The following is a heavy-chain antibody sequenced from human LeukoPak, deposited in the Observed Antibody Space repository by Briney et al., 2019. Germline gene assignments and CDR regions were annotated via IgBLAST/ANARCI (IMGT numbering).Heavy chain of an antibody. CDR1: GFTFSSYA. CDR3: ARDSPSRHFDY. CDR2: ISYDGSNK. Sequence: TGGSLRLSCAASGFTFSSYAMHWVRQAPGKGLEWVAVISYDGSNKYYADSVKGRFTISRDNSKNTLYLQMNSLRAEDTAVYYCARDSPSRHFDYWGQGTLVTVSS. J-gene: IGHJ4*02. V-gene: IGHV3-30-3*01.